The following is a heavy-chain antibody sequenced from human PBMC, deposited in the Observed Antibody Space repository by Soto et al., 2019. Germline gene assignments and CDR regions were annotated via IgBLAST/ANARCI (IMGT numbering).Heavy chain of an antibody. V-gene: IGHV4-59*01. CDR1: GGXISSYY. CDR3: ARTDSGSYGDHFDY. J-gene: IGHJ4*02. CDR2: IYNSGST. Sequence: PSETLSLTCTVSGGXISSYYWSWIRQPPGKGLEWIGYIYNSGSTNYNPSLKSRVTISVDTSKNQFSLRLSSVTAADTAVYYCARTDSGSYGDHFDYWGQGALVTVSS. D-gene: IGHD1-26*01.